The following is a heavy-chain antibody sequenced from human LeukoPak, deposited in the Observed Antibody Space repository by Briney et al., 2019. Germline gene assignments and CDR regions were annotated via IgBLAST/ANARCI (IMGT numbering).Heavy chain of an antibody. CDR3: ARDGAAAGIADV. J-gene: IGHJ6*04. D-gene: IGHD6-13*01. V-gene: IGHV3-30*01. CDR1: GFTFSSYA. CDR2: ISYDGSNK. Sequence: GRSLRLSCAASGFTFSSYAIHWVRQAPGKGLEWVAVISYDGSNKYYADSVKGRFTISRDNSKNTLYLQMNSLRAEDTAVYYCARDGAAAGIADVWGKGTTVTVSS.